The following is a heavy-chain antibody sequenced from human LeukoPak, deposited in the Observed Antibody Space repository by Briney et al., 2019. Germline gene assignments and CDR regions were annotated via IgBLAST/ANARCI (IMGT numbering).Heavy chain of an antibody. CDR2: ISGSGGST. J-gene: IGHJ1*01. CDR1: GFTFSSYA. D-gene: IGHD6-13*01. CDR3: ANAMGIAAAGTRYEYFQH. Sequence: GGSLRLSCAASGFTFSSYAMSWVRQAPGKGLEWVSAISGSGGSTYYADSVKGQFTISRDNSKNTLYLQMNSLRAEDTAVYYCANAMGIAAAGTRYEYFQHWGQGTLVTVSS. V-gene: IGHV3-23*01.